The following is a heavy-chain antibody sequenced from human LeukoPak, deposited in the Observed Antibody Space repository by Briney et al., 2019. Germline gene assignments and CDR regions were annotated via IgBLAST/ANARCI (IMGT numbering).Heavy chain of an antibody. CDR2: IYTSGST. J-gene: IGHJ5*02. CDR1: GGSISSYY. V-gene: IGHV4-4*07. Sequence: SETLSLTCTVSGGSISSYYWSWIRQPTGKGLEWIGRIYTSGSTNYNPSLKSRVTMSVDTSKNQFSLKLSSVTAADTAVYYCASEEDYYGSGSYCLLDPWGQGTLVTVSS. CDR3: ASEEDYYGSGSYCLLDP. D-gene: IGHD3-10*01.